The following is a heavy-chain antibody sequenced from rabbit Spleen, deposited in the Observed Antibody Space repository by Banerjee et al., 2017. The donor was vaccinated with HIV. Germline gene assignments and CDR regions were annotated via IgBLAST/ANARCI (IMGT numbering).Heavy chain of an antibody. Sequence: QQQLVESGGGLVQPEGSLTLTCTASEFSFSAGYDICWVRQAPGKGLEWIACIFVGDGDTYYANWAKGRFTISKASSTTVTLQMTSLTAADTATYFCARNYVNAFDPWGQGTLVTVS. V-gene: IGHV1S45*01. D-gene: IGHD1-1*01. CDR2: IFVGDGDT. CDR3: ARNYVNAFDP. CDR1: EFSFSAGYD. J-gene: IGHJ2*01.